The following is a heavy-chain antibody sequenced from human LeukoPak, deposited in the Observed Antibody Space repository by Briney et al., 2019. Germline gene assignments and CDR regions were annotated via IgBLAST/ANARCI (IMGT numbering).Heavy chain of an antibody. CDR3: AREDRDNYGSRGDY. D-gene: IGHD3-10*01. CDR2: IYYSGST. CDR1: GGSISSGDYY. J-gene: IGHJ4*02. V-gene: IGHV4-30-4*08. Sequence: EPSETLSLTCTVSGGSISSGDYYWSWLPQPPGKGLEWIGYIYYSGSTYYNPSLKSRVTISVDTSKNQFSLKLSSVTAADTAVYYCAREDRDNYGSRGDYWGQGTLVTVSS.